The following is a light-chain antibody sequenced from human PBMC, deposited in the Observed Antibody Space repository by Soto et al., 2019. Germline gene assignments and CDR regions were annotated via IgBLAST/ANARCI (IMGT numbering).Light chain of an antibody. J-gene: IGKJ1*01. Sequence: TQSPSTQSGSTGSRDPLSCRASQSFRGLLAWYQQKPGQAPRLLIYDAYNRATGIPPRFSGSGSGTDFTLAIRRLEPEDFAVYYCHQFGNSPRTFGQGGKVAI. CDR2: DAY. CDR1: QSFRGL. V-gene: IGKV3-11*01. CDR3: HQFGNSPRT.